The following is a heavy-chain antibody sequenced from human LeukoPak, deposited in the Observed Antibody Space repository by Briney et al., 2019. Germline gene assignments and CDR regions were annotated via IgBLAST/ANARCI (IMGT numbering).Heavy chain of an antibody. Sequence: SETLSLTCAVYGGSFSGYYWSWIRQPPGKGLEWIGEINHSGSTNYNPSLKSRVTISVDTSKNQFSLKLSSVTAADTAVYYCARVQTWLLPYYFDYWGQGTLVTVSS. V-gene: IGHV4-34*01. D-gene: IGHD2-15*01. CDR2: INHSGST. J-gene: IGHJ4*02. CDR3: ARVQTWLLPYYFDY. CDR1: GGSFSGYY.